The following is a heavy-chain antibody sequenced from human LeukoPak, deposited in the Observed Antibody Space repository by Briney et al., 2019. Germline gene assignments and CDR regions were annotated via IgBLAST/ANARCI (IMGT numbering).Heavy chain of an antibody. Sequence: PGGSLRLSCAASGFTFSSYEMNWVRQAPGKGLEWVAVISYDGSNKYYADSVKGRFTISRDNSKNTLYLQMNSLRAEDTAVYYCARAISVQALVYMDVWGKGTTVTVSS. CDR1: GFTFSSYE. D-gene: IGHD4-17*01. V-gene: IGHV3-30*04. CDR3: ARAISVQALVYMDV. CDR2: ISYDGSNK. J-gene: IGHJ6*03.